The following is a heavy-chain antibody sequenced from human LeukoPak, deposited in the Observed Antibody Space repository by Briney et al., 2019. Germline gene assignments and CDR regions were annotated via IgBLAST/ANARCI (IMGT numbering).Heavy chain of an antibody. D-gene: IGHD5-12*01. CDR3: AREGSAFDYYYFDS. Sequence: ASVKVSCKTSGYIFAGYNMHRVRQAPGQGLEWMGRIDPNSGDTMISQKFQGRVTVTRDTSISTVYMQLKGLRSDDTAIYYCAREGSAFDYYYFDSWGRGTLVTVSS. CDR2: IDPNSGDT. V-gene: IGHV1-2*02. J-gene: IGHJ4*02. CDR1: GYIFAGYN.